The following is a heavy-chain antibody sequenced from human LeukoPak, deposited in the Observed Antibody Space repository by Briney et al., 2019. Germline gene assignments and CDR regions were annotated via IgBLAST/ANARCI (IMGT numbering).Heavy chain of an antibody. V-gene: IGHV3-30*18. CDR1: GFTFSSYS. CDR3: AKAERGGPWYFDY. D-gene: IGHD1-1*01. CDR2: ISYDGSNK. J-gene: IGHJ4*02. Sequence: GGSLRLSCAASGFTFSSYSMNWVRQAPGKGLEWVAVISYDGSNKYYADSVKGRFTISRDNSKNTLYLQMNSLRAEDTAVYYCAKAERGGPWYFDYWGQGTLVTVSS.